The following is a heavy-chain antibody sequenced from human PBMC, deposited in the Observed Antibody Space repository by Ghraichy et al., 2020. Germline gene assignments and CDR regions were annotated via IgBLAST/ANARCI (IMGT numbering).Heavy chain of an antibody. J-gene: IGHJ6*02. CDR1: GFTFGNYN. Sequence: GGSLRLSCAASGFTFGNYNMDWVRQAPGKGLECVSSISGSGSFIYYSDPVKGRFTISRDNAMSSLYLHMNSLRAVDTAVYYCARVQDIVVIPTVHGMDVWGQGTTVTVSS. D-gene: IGHD2-2*01. V-gene: IGHV3-21*01. CDR2: ISGSGSFI. CDR3: ARVQDIVVIPTVHGMDV.